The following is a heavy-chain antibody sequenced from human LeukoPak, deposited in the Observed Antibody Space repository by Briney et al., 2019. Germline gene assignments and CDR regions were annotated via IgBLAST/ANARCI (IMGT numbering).Heavy chain of an antibody. CDR1: GDSVSTNSAA. Sequence: SQTLSLTSALSGDSVSTNSAASNWVRQSPSRGLEWLGRAYYRSKWYNDYAVSVKSRITINPDTSRNQFPLQLNTVTPEDTAVYYCARGSSSNSWFFDYWGQGTLVTVSS. J-gene: IGHJ4*02. D-gene: IGHD6-13*01. CDR3: ARGSSSNSWFFDY. CDR2: AYYRSKWYN. V-gene: IGHV6-1*01.